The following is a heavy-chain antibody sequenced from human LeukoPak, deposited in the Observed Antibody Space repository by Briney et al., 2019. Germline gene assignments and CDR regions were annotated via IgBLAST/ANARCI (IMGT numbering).Heavy chain of an antibody. CDR2: IYHSGST. J-gene: IGHJ3*02. CDR3: ARDQGVTIFNGAHAFDI. D-gene: IGHD3-3*01. CDR1: GGSISSGGYY. Sequence: PSETLSLTCTVSGGSISSGGYYWSWIRQPPGKGLEWIGYIYHSGSTYYKPSLKSRVTISVDRSKNQFSLKLSSVTAADTAVYYCARDQGVTIFNGAHAFDIWGQGTMVTVSS. V-gene: IGHV4-30-2*01.